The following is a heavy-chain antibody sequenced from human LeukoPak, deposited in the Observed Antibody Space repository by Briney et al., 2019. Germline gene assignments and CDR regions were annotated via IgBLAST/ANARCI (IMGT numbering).Heavy chain of an antibody. CDR3: ARDNTVPYFAY. CDR1: GFRFTSYW. Sequence: GGSLRLSCAASGFRFTSYWMTWVRQAPGKGLEWVGNIGQDGSAKNYADSVKGRFTISRDNAKNSVFLQMNSLRAEDTAFYYCARDNTVPYFAYWGQGTLVTVSS. CDR2: IGQDGSAK. V-gene: IGHV3-7*01. D-gene: IGHD4-11*01. J-gene: IGHJ4*02.